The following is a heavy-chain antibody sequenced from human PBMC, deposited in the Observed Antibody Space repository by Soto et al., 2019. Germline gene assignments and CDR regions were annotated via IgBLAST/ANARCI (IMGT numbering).Heavy chain of an antibody. Sequence: SVKVSCKASGYTFTGYYMHWVRQAPGQGLEWMGWINPNSGGTNYAQKFQGRVTMTRDTSISTAYMELSRLRSDDTAVYYCASSFEYYYDSSGYYCWGQGDLVTVSS. J-gene: IGHJ4*02. CDR1: GYTFTGYY. CDR2: INPNSGGT. V-gene: IGHV1-2*02. CDR3: ASSFEYYYDSSGYYC. D-gene: IGHD3-22*01.